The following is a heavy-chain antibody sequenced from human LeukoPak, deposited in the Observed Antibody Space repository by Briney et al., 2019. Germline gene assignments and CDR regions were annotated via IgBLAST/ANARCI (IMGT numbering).Heavy chain of an antibody. D-gene: IGHD2-2*01. CDR2: IIPIFGTA. CDR1: GGTFSSYA. V-gene: IGHV1-69*01. CDR3: ARGVHCSSTSCYWVGYFQH. J-gene: IGHJ1*01. Sequence: GSSVKVSCKASGGTFSSYAISWVRQAPGQGLEWMGGIIPIFGTANYAQKFQGRVTITADESTSTAYMELSSLRSEDTAVYYCARGVHCSSTSCYWVGYFQHWGQGTLVTVSS.